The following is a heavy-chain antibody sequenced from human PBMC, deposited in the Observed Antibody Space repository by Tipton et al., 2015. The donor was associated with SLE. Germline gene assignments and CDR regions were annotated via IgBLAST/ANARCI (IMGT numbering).Heavy chain of an antibody. V-gene: IGHV4-59*12. CDR2: IYYSGST. CDR1: GGSISSYY. Sequence: TLSLTCTVSGGSISSYYWSWIRQPPGKGLEWIGYIYYSGSTNYNPSLKSRVTISVDTSKNQFSLKLSSVTAADTAVYYCARPLPGFWSGFDYWGPGTLVTVSS. CDR3: ARPLPGFWSGFDY. D-gene: IGHD3-3*01. J-gene: IGHJ4*02.